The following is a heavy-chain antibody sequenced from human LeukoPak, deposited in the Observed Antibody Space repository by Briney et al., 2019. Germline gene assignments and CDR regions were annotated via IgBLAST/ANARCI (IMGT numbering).Heavy chain of an antibody. CDR1: GGSIYGFY. CDR2: IYFSGST. J-gene: IGHJ4*02. Sequence: SETLSLTCTVSGGSIYGFYWSWIRQTPGEGLEWIGYIYFSGSTKYNPSLAGRLSISVDTSRNQFSLRLSSVTAADTAVYFCASSKAVPGIPFDYWGQGTLVTVSS. D-gene: IGHD6-19*01. V-gene: IGHV4-59*01. CDR3: ASSKAVPGIPFDY.